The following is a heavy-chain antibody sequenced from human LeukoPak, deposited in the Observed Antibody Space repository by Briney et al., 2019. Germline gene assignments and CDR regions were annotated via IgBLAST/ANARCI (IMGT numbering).Heavy chain of an antibody. CDR3: AKGKGGGFRGDRFDP. J-gene: IGHJ5*02. D-gene: IGHD3-10*01. CDR2: ISGSGGST. V-gene: IGHV3-23*01. Sequence: QSGGSLRLSCAASGFTFSSYAMSWVRQAPGKGLEWVSAISGSGGSTYYADSVKGRFTISRDNSKNTLYLQMNSLRAEDTAVYYCAKGKGGGFRGDRFDPWGQGTLVTVSS. CDR1: GFTFSSYA.